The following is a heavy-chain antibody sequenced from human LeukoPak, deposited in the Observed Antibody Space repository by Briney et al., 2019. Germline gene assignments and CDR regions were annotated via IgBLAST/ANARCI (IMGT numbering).Heavy chain of an antibody. CDR1: GFTFSTYV. J-gene: IGHJ5*02. CDR3: ATDGAGFDT. CDR2: ILGSGGGT. Sequence: PGGSLRLSCAASGFTFSTYVMTWVRQAPGKGLEWVSAILGSGGGTYYTDSVKGRFTISRDNAKKSLYLEMNNLRAEDTAVYYCATDGAGFDTWGQGVLVTVSS. V-gene: IGHV3-23*01.